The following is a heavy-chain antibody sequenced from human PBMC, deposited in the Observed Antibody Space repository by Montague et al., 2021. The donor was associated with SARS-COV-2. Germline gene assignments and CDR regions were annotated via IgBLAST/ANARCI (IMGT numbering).Heavy chain of an antibody. D-gene: IGHD1-14*01. CDR1: GDSIRGSSHY. V-gene: IGHV4-31*03. J-gene: IGHJ5*02. CDR2: IYYTGTT. CDR3: ARRVSEVAPSFAP. Sequence: TLSLTRNVSGDSIRGSSHYWNWIRQHPGKGLEWIGYIYYTGTTHYSPSLKSRVTLSVDTSQNQFSLHLNSMTAADTAVYYCARRVSEVAPSFAPWGQGTLVIVSS.